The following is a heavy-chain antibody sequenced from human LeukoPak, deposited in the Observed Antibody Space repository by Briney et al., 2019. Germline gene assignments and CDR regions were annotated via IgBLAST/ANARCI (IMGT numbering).Heavy chain of an antibody. CDR3: ARGNYGDYHHDY. J-gene: IGHJ4*02. V-gene: IGHV1-8*01. D-gene: IGHD4-17*01. CDR1: GYTFTSYD. CDR2: MNPNSGNT. Sequence: ASVKVSCRASGYTFTSYDINWVRQATGQGLEWMGWMNPNSGNTGYAQKFQGRVTMTRNTSISTAYMELSSLRSEDTAVYYCARGNYGDYHHDYWGQGTLVTVSS.